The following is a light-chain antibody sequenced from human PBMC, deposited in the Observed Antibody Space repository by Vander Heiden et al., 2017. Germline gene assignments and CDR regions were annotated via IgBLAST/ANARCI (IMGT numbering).Light chain of an antibody. Sequence: EIQMTQSPSTLSASVGDRVTVTCRASQSIHSCLASFQQTPGKAPNLLISNASNLESGVPSRFSGSGSGTEFTLPITRLQPDDFATYFCQQYHSPWTFGQGTKLE. V-gene: IGKV1-5*01. CDR1: QSIHSC. CDR2: NAS. CDR3: QQYHSPWT. J-gene: IGKJ1*01.